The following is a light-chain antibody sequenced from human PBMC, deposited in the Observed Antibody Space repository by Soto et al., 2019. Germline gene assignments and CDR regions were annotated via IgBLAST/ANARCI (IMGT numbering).Light chain of an antibody. CDR2: GNI. CDR1: SSNIGAGYD. CDR3: QSYDSSLSSWV. V-gene: IGLV1-40*01. Sequence: QSVLTQPPSVSGAPGQRVTISCTGSSSNIGAGYDVHWYQQLPGTAPKLLIYGNINRPSGAPDRFSGSKSGTSASLAITGLQAEDETDYYCQSYDSSLSSWVFGGGTKLTVL. J-gene: IGLJ3*02.